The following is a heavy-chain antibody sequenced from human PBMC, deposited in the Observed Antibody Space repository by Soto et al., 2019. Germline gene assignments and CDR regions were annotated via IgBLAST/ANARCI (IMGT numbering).Heavy chain of an antibody. D-gene: IGHD3-10*01. J-gene: IGHJ5*01. Sequence: ASVKVSCKASGYTFNNYDIHWVRQAPGHGLEWMGWMNPNSGNTGYAQNFRGRVTMTQNTAIGTAYMELSSLRSDDTATYYCTRAYGAETFDFWGQGTRVT. CDR3: TRAYGAETFDF. CDR1: GYTFNNYD. CDR2: MNPNSGNT. V-gene: IGHV1-8*02.